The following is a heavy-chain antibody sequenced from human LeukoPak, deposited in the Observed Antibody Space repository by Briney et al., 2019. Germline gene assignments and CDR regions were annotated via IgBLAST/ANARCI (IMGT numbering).Heavy chain of an antibody. CDR2: IYYSGST. J-gene: IGHJ4*02. CDR3: ARIGSTDPFDY. V-gene: IGHV4-59*08. CDR1: GGSISSYY. D-gene: IGHD1-14*01. Sequence: PSETLSLTCTVSGGSISSYYWSWIRQPPGKGLEWIGYIYYSGSTNYNPSLKSRVTISVDTSKNQFSLKLSSVTAADTAVYYCARIGSTDPFDYWGQGTLVTVSS.